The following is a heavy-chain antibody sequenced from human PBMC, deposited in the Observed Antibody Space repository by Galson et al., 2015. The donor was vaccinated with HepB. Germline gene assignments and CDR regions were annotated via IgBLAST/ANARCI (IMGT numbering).Heavy chain of an antibody. CDR3: ARDHYYDSSGYYPGLGY. J-gene: IGHJ4*02. CDR1: GYTFTSYG. D-gene: IGHD3-22*01. V-gene: IGHV1-18*04. CDR2: TSAYNGNT. Sequence: SVKVSCKASGYTFTSYGISWVRQAPGQGLEWMGWTSAYNGNTNYAQKLQGRVTMTTDTSTSTAYMELRSLRSDDTAVYYCARDHYYDSSGYYPGLGYWGQGTLVTVSS.